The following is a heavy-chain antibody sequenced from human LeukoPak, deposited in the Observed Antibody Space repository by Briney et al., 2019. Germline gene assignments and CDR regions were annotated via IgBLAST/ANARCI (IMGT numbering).Heavy chain of an antibody. J-gene: IGHJ4*02. D-gene: IGHD3/OR15-3a*01. Sequence: ASVKVSCKAPGYTFTGYYMHWVRQAPGQGLEWMGWINPNSGGTNYAQKFQGRVTMTRDTSISTAYMELSRLRSDDTAVYYCARDLLAGLGIDYWGQGTLVTVSS. V-gene: IGHV1-2*02. CDR3: ARDLLAGLGIDY. CDR2: INPNSGGT. CDR1: GYTFTGYY.